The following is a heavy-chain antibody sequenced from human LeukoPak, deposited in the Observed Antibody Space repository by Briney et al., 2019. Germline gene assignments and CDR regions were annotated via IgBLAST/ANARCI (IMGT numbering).Heavy chain of an antibody. CDR3: ASGSVGGIRYFDY. D-gene: IGHD3-10*01. J-gene: IGHJ4*02. CDR2: IWYDGTNK. CDR1: GFTFSSYG. V-gene: IGHV3-33*01. Sequence: PGGSLRLSCAASGFTFSSYGMHWVRQAPGKGLEWVAVIWYDGTNKYYADSVKGRFTISRDNSKNTLYLQMNSLRAEDTAVYYCASGSVGGIRYFDYWGQGTLVTVSS.